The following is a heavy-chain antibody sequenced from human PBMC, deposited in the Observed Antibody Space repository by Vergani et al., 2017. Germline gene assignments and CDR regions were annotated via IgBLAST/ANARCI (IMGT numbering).Heavy chain of an antibody. D-gene: IGHD6-13*01. CDR1: GYSISSGYY. J-gene: IGHJ4*02. Sequence: QVQLQESGPGLVKPSETLSLTCAVSGYSISSGYYWGWIRPPPGKGLEWIGSIYHSGSTYYNPSLKSRVTISVDTSKNQFSLKLSSVTAADTAVYYCARHLRQQPNDYWGQGTLVTVSS. CDR2: IYHSGST. CDR3: ARHLRQQPNDY. V-gene: IGHV4-38-2*01.